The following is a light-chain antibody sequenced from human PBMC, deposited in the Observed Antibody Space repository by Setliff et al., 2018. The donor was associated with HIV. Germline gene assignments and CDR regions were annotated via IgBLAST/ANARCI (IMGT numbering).Light chain of an antibody. Sequence: EIVLTQSPSTLSLSPGEGATLSCRASQSVNNYLAWYQQKPGLAPRLLIFDASNRAGGVPDRVSGSGSGTDFTLTISGLEPEDFAIYYCQQYGSPPWTFGQGTKVDNQ. CDR3: QQYGSPPWT. J-gene: IGKJ1*01. CDR2: DAS. V-gene: IGKV3D-20*01. CDR1: QSVNNY.